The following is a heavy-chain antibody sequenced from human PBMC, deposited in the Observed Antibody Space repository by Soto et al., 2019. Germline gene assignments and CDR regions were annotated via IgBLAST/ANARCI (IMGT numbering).Heavy chain of an antibody. J-gene: IGHJ4*02. CDR3: AKREIQGPIDY. CDR1: GYSISSSNG. CDR2: IYYSGTT. V-gene: IGHV4-28*01. Sequence: SETLCLTYAVSGYSISSSNGWRWIRQPPGKGLEWIGYIYYSGTTYYNPSLKSRVTMSVDTSKNQFSLKLTSVTAVDTAVYYCAKREIQGPIDYWGQGTLVTVSS. D-gene: IGHD1-26*01.